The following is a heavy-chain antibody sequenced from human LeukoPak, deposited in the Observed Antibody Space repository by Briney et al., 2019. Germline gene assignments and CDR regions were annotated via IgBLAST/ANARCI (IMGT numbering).Heavy chain of an antibody. CDR3: AKGTAGLDY. CDR2: IWYDGSNK. J-gene: IGHJ4*02. D-gene: IGHD6-13*01. Sequence: GRSLRLSCAASGFTFSSYGMHWVRQAPGKGLEWVAVIWYDGSNKYYADSVKGRFTISRDNSKNTLYLQMNSLRAEDTAVYYCAKGTAGLDYWGQGTLVIVSS. CDR1: GFTFSSYG. V-gene: IGHV3-33*06.